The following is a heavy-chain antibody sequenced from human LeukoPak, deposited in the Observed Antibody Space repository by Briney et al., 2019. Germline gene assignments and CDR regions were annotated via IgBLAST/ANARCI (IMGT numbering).Heavy chain of an antibody. CDR2: ISSSGDYT. CDR3: ARNTPRRYFDY. Sequence: GGSLRLSCATSGFTFSSYSMNWVRQAPGKGLEWVSSISSSGDYTYYADSVRGRFTISRDNTKNSLYLQMNSLRAEDTAVYYCARNTPRRYFDYWGQGTLVTVSS. J-gene: IGHJ4*02. V-gene: IGHV3-21*01. CDR1: GFTFSSYS.